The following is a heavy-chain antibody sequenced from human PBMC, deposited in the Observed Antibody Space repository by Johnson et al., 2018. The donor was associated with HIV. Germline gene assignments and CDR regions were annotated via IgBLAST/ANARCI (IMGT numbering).Heavy chain of an antibody. CDR1: GFTFSTYA. CDR3: ARDNEDIVLVGAFDI. CDR2: ISSDGSNK. V-gene: IGHV3-30*04. J-gene: IGHJ3*02. D-gene: IGHD2-8*02. Sequence: QVQLVESGGGVVQPGRSLRLSCAASGFTFSTYAIPWVRPTPGKGLEWVAIISSDGSNKYYADSVKGRFTISRDNSKNTLYLQMNSLRAEDTAMYYCARDNEDIVLVGAFDIWGQGTMVTVSS.